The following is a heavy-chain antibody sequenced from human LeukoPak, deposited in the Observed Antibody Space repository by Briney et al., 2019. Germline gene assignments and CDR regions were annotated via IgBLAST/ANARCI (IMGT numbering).Heavy chain of an antibody. CDR2: ISGSGGYT. V-gene: IGHV3-23*01. CDR1: GFTFSSYA. J-gene: IGHJ6*03. CDR3: AKAGQYSSSLSPSYYYYYMDV. D-gene: IGHD6-6*01. Sequence: PGGSLRLSCTASGFTFSSYAMSWVRQAPGKGLEWVSAISGSGGYTYHADSVKGRFTISRDNSKNTLYLQMNSLRAEDTAVYYCAKAGQYSSSLSPSYYYYYMDVWGKGTTVTVSS.